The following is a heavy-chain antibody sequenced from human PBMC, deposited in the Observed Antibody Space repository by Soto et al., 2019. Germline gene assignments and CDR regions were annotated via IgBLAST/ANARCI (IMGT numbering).Heavy chain of an antibody. J-gene: IGHJ4*02. CDR1: GGSITASVW. Sequence: QLRLQESGPGLVKPSETLSLTCSISGGSITASVWWTWVRLTPEKGLQWIGEVFHTGSVNYNPSLQSRLTISVDKSMGQFSLRLTSGTAADTAVYYCARKAWTRLDYWGQGALVTVSS. V-gene: IGHV4-4*02. CDR2: VFHTGSV. CDR3: ARKAWTRLDY. D-gene: IGHD1-1*01.